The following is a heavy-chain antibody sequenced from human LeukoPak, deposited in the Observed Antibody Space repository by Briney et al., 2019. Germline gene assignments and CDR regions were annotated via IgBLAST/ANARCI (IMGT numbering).Heavy chain of an antibody. CDR3: ARGIPYSSSDY. D-gene: IGHD6-6*01. CDR1: GYTFTSYD. CDR2: MNPNSGNT. J-gene: IGHJ4*02. Sequence: ASVKVSCKASGYTFTSYDINWVRQAPGQGLEWMGWMNPNSGNTGYAQKFQGRVTMTRNTSISTAYMELSSPRSEGTAVYYCARGIPYSSSDYWGQGTLVTVSS. V-gene: IGHV1-8*01.